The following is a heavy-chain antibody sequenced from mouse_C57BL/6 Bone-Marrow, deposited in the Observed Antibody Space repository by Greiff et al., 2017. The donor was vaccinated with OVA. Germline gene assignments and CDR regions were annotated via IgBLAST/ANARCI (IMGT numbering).Heavy chain of an antibody. CDR3: TTGGNGYFEV. CDR1: GFNIKDDY. Sequence: EVQLQQSGAELVRPGASVKLSCTASGFNIKDDYMHWVKQRPEQGLEWIGWIDPENGDTEYASKFQGKATITADTSSNTAYLQLSSLTSEDTAVYECTTGGNGYFEVWGTGTTVTGSS. J-gene: IGHJ1*03. CDR2: IDPENGDT. V-gene: IGHV14-4*01.